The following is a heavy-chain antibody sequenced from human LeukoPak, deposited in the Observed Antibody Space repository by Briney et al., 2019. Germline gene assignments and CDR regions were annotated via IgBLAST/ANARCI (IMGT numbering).Heavy chain of an antibody. CDR2: VYPGDSDT. CDR1: GYTFTDYW. CDR3: ARLADTTS. D-gene: IGHD1-26*01. V-gene: IGHV5-51*01. J-gene: IGHJ5*02. Sequence: GESLKISCKGSGYTFTDYWIAWVRQMPGQGLEWMGIVYPGDSDTRYSPSFQGQVTISADKSTTTAYLQWSSLKASDTAMYFCARLADTTSWGQGTLGTVSS.